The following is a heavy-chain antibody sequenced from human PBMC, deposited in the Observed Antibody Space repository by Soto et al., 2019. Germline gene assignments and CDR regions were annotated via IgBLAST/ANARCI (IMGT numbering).Heavy chain of an antibody. CDR1: GGYISSYY. CDR2: IYYSGST. Sequence: SETLSLTCAVSGGYISSYYWIWIRQPPGKGLEWIGYIYYSGSTKYNPSLKSRVTISVDTSKNQFSLQLSSVTAADTAVYYCARAGRGYDYWGQGTLVTVSS. V-gene: IGHV4-59*01. CDR3: ARAGRGYDY. J-gene: IGHJ4*02. D-gene: IGHD3-22*01.